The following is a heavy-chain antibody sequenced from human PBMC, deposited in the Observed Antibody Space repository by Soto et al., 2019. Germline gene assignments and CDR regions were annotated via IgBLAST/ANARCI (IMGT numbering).Heavy chain of an antibody. Sequence: GGSLRLSCAASGFIVSSNYMSWVRQAPGKGLEWVSIIYSSGDTYYGGSVKGRFTISRDNSKNTLYLQMNSLTNEDTAVYYCARYCSSGNCYSNYAFDMWGQGTMVTVSS. CDR1: GFIVSSNY. D-gene: IGHD2-15*01. V-gene: IGHV3-53*01. CDR2: IYSSGDT. CDR3: ARYCSSGNCYSNYAFDM. J-gene: IGHJ3*02.